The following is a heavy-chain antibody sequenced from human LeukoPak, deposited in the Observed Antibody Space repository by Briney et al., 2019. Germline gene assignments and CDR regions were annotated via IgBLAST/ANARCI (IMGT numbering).Heavy chain of an antibody. CDR3: AKLSVARSTIVDY. CDR1: GFTFSSYA. CDR2: IGGSGGST. Sequence: PGGSLRLSSAASGFTFSSYAMSWVRQAPGKGLEWVSAIGGSGGSTYYADSVKGRFTISRDNSKNTLYLQMNSLRAEDTAVYYCAKLSVARSTIVDYWGQGTLVTVSS. V-gene: IGHV3-23*01. J-gene: IGHJ4*02. D-gene: IGHD5-24*01.